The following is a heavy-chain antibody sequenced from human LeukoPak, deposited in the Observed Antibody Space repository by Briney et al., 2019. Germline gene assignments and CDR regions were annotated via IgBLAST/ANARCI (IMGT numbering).Heavy chain of an antibody. CDR3: ARERITMARGVPDDAFDI. CDR1: GFTFSSYG. CDR2: IWYDGSNK. J-gene: IGHJ3*02. Sequence: GRSLRLSCAASGFTFSSYGMHWVRQAPGKGLEWVAVIWYDGSNKYYADSVKGRFTISRDNSKNTLYLQMNSLRAEDTAVYYCARERITMARGVPDDAFDIWGQGTMVTVSS. D-gene: IGHD3-10*01. V-gene: IGHV3-33*01.